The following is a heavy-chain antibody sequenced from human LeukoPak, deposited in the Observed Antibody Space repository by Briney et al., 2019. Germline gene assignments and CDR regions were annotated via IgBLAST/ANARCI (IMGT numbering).Heavy chain of an antibody. D-gene: IGHD2-15*01. CDR2: IIPLFGTA. CDR3: ARPGSGYCSGGSSYFPFYY. Sequence: GASLKVSCKASGGTFSSYAISWVRQVPGQRREWMGGIIPLFGTANYAHKFQGRVTITTDESTSTAYMELSSLRSEDTAVYYCARPGSGYCSGGSSYFPFYYWGQGTLVTVSS. J-gene: IGHJ4*02. CDR1: GGTFSSYA. V-gene: IGHV1-69*05.